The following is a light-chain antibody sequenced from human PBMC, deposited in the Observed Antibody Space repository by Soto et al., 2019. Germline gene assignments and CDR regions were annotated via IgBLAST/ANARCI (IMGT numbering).Light chain of an antibody. CDR3: LQDYDYPRT. CDR2: GTS. J-gene: IGKJ1*01. Sequence: AIQMTQSPSSLSASVGDRVTITCRASQGIRADLGWYQQKPGEAPKLLIYGTSTLHTGVPSRFSGSGSGADFTLTISRLQPEDFATYYCLQDYDYPRTFGQGTKVEIK. V-gene: IGKV1-6*01. CDR1: QGIRAD.